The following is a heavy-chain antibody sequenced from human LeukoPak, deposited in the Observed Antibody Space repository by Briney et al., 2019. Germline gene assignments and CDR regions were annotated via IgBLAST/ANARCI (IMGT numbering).Heavy chain of an antibody. CDR1: GFTFSSYA. Sequence: GGSLRLSCAASGFTFSSYAMSWVRQAPGKGLEWVSAISGSGGSTYYADSVKGRFTISRDNSKNTLYLQMNSLRAEDTAVYYCAKTEGGFWSGYYTGIGEYWGQGTLVTVSS. CDR2: ISGSGGST. D-gene: IGHD3-3*01. V-gene: IGHV3-23*01. J-gene: IGHJ4*02. CDR3: AKTEGGFWSGYYTGIGEY.